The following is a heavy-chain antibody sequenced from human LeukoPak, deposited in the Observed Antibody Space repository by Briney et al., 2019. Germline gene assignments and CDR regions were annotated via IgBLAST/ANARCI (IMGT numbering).Heavy chain of an antibody. CDR2: IYYSGST. V-gene: IGHV4-59*08. CDR1: GGSISSYY. Sequence: SETLSLTCTVSGGSISSYYWSWIRQPPGKGLEWIGYIYYSGSTNYNPSLKSRVTISVDTSKNQFSLKLSSVTSADTAVYYCARRDTAMRFDPWGQGTLVTVSS. CDR3: ARRDTAMRFDP. J-gene: IGHJ5*02. D-gene: IGHD5-18*01.